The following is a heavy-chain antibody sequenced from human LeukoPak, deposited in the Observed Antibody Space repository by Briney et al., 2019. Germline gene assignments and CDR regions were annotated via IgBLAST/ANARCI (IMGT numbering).Heavy chain of an antibody. Sequence: SETLSLTCTVSGGSISSSSYYWGWIRQPPGKGLEWIGSIYYSGSTYYNPSLKSRATISVDTSKNQFSLKLSSVTAADTAVYYCARRPHRLGWFDPWGQGTLVTVSS. CDR3: ARRPHRLGWFDP. CDR2: IYYSGST. V-gene: IGHV4-39*01. CDR1: GGSISSSSYY. D-gene: IGHD6-6*01. J-gene: IGHJ5*02.